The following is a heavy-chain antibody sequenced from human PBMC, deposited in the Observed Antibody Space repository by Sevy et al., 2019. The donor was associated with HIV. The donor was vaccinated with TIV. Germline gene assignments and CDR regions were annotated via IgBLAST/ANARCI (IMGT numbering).Heavy chain of an antibody. D-gene: IGHD6-19*01. J-gene: IGHJ3*02. CDR1: GFTFSNYG. CDR3: AKGSEASGSAFDI. V-gene: IGHV3-30*18. CDR2: VKYDGSTK. Sequence: GGSLRLSCAASGFTFSNYGMHWVRQAPGKGLEWVAVVKYDGSTKYYTGSVRGRFTISRDNSKNTVYLQMNSLRVEDTAVYYCAKGSEASGSAFDIWGQGTMVTVSS.